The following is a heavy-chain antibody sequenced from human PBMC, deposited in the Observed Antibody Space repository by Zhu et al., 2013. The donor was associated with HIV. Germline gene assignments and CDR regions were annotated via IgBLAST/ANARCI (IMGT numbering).Heavy chain of an antibody. CDR2: IIPIFGTA. J-gene: IGHJ6*02. D-gene: IGHD3-22*01. V-gene: IGHV1-69*06. CDR1: GGTFSSYA. Sequence: QVQLVQSGAEVKKPGSSVKVSCKASGGTFSSYAISWVRQAPGQGLEWMGGIIPIFGTANYAQKFQGRVTITADKSTSTAYMELSSLRSEDTAVYYCARGRDSSGYYYPRLAKYYYYGMDVWGRRDRRSPSP. CDR3: ARGRDSSGYYYPRLAKYYYYGMDV.